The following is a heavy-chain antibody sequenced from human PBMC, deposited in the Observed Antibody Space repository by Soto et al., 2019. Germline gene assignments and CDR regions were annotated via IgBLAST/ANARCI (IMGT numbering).Heavy chain of an antibody. Sequence: QRLSCAASGFTFSSYEMNWVRQAPGKGLEWVSYISSSGSTIYYADSVKGRFTISRDNAKNSLYLQMNSLRAEDTAVYYCARDNCSGGSCYPDFDYWGQGTLVTVYS. CDR2: ISSSGSTI. CDR3: ARDNCSGGSCYPDFDY. D-gene: IGHD2-15*01. CDR1: GFTFSSYE. J-gene: IGHJ4*02. V-gene: IGHV3-48*03.